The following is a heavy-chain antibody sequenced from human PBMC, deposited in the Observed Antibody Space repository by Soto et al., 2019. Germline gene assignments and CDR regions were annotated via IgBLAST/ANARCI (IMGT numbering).Heavy chain of an antibody. J-gene: IGHJ4*02. D-gene: IGHD3-16*01. V-gene: IGHV3-23*01. CDR2: ISGSGGST. Sequence: PGGSLRLSCAASRFTFSSYALNWVRQAAGKGLEWVSAISGSGGSTYYPDSVKRRFTISIDNSKHTLYLQIARLRDEDTAVYYCARDARNADYDYWGQGTMVTVSS. CDR1: RFTFSSYA. CDR3: ARDARNADYDY.